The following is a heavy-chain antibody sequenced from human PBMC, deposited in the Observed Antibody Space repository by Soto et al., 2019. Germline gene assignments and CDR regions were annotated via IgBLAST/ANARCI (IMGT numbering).Heavy chain of an antibody. Sequence: QVQLVQSGAEVKKPGSSVKVSCKASGGSLSNYGISWVRQAPGQGLEWMGAIIPVFGTPTYAQKFQDRVTITADESTTTVYMEVRSLTPADTAVYYCARGDATKIVVTTYYGMDVWGQGTTVTVSS. CDR2: IIPVFGTP. J-gene: IGHJ6*02. D-gene: IGHD3-22*01. V-gene: IGHV1-69*12. CDR3: ARGDATKIVVTTYYGMDV. CDR1: GGSLSNYG.